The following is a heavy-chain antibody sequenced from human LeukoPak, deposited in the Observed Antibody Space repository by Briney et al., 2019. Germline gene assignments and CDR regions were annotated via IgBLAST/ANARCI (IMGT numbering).Heavy chain of an antibody. CDR2: IRGSGGST. CDR3: AKAEYSSSDIYSDY. D-gene: IGHD6-6*01. V-gene: IGHV3-23*01. J-gene: IGHJ4*02. Sequence: QAGGSVTLSCAASAFTVSSHAMSWVRQAPGKGREWVSAIRGSGGSTYYADCVQGPYTISRDNSKNMLYLQMNSLRAEDTVVYYCAKAEYSSSDIYSDYWGEGSLVTASS. CDR1: AFTVSSHA.